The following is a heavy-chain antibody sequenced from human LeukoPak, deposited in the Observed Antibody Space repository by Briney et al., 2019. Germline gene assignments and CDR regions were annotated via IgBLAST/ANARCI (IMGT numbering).Heavy chain of an antibody. CDR1: GFTFSSYA. D-gene: IGHD3-10*01. Sequence: GGSLRLSCAASGFTFSSYAMSWVRQAPGKGLEWVSAISGSGGSTYYADSVKGRFTISRDNSENTLYLQMNSLRAEDTAVYYCAKDLGTMVRGVILGALDYWGQGTLVTVSS. CDR2: ISGSGGST. J-gene: IGHJ4*02. CDR3: AKDLGTMVRGVILGALDY. V-gene: IGHV3-23*01.